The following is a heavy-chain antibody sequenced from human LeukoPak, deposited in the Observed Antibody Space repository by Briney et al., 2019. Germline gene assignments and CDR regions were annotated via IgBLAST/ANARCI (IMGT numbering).Heavy chain of an antibody. CDR1: GYSISSGYY. CDR3: ARVGYYPDYYMDV. V-gene: IGHV4-38-2*02. Sequence: SGTLTLTCTVSGYSISSGYYWGGSRPPPGKGLEWIGTSFHSGSTYYNPSLKSRVTISGDTSKNQFSLRLTSVIAADTGVYFCARVGYYPDYYMDVWGKGTTVTVSS. CDR2: SFHSGST. J-gene: IGHJ6*03. D-gene: IGHD2-21*01.